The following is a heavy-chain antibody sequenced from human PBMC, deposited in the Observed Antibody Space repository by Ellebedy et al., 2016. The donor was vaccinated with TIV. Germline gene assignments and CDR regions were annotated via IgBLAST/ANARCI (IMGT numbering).Heavy chain of an antibody. V-gene: IGHV3-23*01. CDR2: ISGSGGST. J-gene: IGHJ6*02. CDR1: GFTFSSYA. CDR3: ARDLASGMDV. D-gene: IGHD3-3*02. Sequence: GESLKISXAASGFTFSSYAMSWVRQAPGKGLEWVSAISGSGGSTYYADSVKGRFTISRDNSKNTLYLQMNSLRAEDTAVYYCARDLASGMDVWGQGTTVTVSS.